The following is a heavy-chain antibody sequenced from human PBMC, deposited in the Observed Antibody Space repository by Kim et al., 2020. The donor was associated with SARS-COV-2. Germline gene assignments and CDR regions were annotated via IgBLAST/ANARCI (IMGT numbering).Heavy chain of an antibody. CDR1: GGSISTYY. CDR3: ASVSNDFWSGGFVY. Sequence: SETLSLTCTVSGGSISTYYWNWIRQPQGKGMELIGYIYDSRNTNYNSSPNSRVTMSVDTSKNQISLWLSSVTAADTAASYCASVSNDFWSGGFVYWCQG. D-gene: IGHD3-3*01. CDR2: IYDSRNT. V-gene: IGHV4-59*13. J-gene: IGHJ4*02.